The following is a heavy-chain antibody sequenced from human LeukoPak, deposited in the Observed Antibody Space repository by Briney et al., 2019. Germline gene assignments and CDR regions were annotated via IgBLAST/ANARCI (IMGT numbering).Heavy chain of an antibody. CDR1: GFIFSSAW. D-gene: IGHD2-2*01. CDR2: IKNKTNGGTT. J-gene: IGHJ4*02. CDR3: ARGFCSSTSCYQGPFDF. V-gene: IGHV3-15*01. Sequence: GGSLRLSCAASGFIFSSAWMTWVRQAPGKGLEWVGHIKNKTNGGTTDYAAPVKGRFIISRDVSKNTLYLQMNSLRTEDTAVYYCARGFCSSTSCYQGPFDFWGQGTLVTVSS.